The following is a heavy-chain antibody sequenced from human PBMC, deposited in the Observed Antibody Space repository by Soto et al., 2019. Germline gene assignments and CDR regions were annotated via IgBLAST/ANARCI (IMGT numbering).Heavy chain of an antibody. CDR3: TASSWTGAGLDF. CDR2: MNPRSGNT. CDR1: GYTFTSWD. D-gene: IGHD6-13*01. J-gene: IGHJ4*01. V-gene: IGHV1-8*01. Sequence: ASVKVSFKASGYTFTSWDVYWVRQAAGQGLEWMGYMNPRSGNTGYEQKFQGRVTMTRDTSISTAYMELSSLTSDDTAVYYCTASSWTGAGLDFWGQGTPVTVSS.